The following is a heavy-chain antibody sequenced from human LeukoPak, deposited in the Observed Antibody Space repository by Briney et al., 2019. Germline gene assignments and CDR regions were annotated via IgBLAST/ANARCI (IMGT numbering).Heavy chain of an antibody. CDR3: ARDSVGAAFDY. CDR1: GFTFSSYS. Sequence: GGSLRLSCAASGFTFSSYSMNWVRQAPGKGLEWVSSISSSRSYIYYADSVKGRFTIARDNPKNSLYLQMHSLRAEDTAVYYCARDSVGAAFDYWGQGTLVTVSS. CDR2: ISSSRSYI. V-gene: IGHV3-21*01. J-gene: IGHJ4*02. D-gene: IGHD1-26*01.